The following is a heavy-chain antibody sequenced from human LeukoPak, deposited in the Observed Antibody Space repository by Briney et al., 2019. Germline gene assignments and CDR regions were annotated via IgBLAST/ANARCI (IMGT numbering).Heavy chain of an antibody. CDR2: ISSIGSTI. J-gene: IGHJ6*03. V-gene: IGHV3-48*03. D-gene: IGHD3-22*01. CDR3: ARESPYSSGWEGYYYYYMDV. CDR1: GFTFSSYE. Sequence: PGGSLRLFCAASGFTFSSYEMNWVRQAPGKGLEWVSYISSIGSTIYYADSVKGRFIISRDNAKNSLYLQMNSLRAEDTAVYYCARESPYSSGWEGYYYYYMDVWGKGTTVTVSS.